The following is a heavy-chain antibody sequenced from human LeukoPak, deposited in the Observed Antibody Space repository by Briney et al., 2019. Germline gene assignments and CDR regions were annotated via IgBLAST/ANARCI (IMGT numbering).Heavy chain of an antibody. V-gene: IGHV3-30-3*01. CDR3: ARVQWELLYPDY. J-gene: IGHJ4*02. CDR1: GFTFSDYA. D-gene: IGHD1-26*01. CDR2: ISYDEAFR. Sequence: GGSLRLSCAASGFTFSDYAMHWVRQAPGKGLEWVALISYDEAFRYYPDSVKGRFTISRDNSKNTLYLQMNSLRTDDTAVYYCARVQWELLYPDYWGQGTLVTVSS.